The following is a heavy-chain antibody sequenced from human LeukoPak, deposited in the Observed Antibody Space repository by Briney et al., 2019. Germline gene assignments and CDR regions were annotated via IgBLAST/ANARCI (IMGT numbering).Heavy chain of an antibody. J-gene: IGHJ4*02. CDR3: LRDLTGAGDY. V-gene: IGHV3-64D*06. CDR1: GFTFSSYA. CDR2: ITSNGGST. Sequence: GSLRLSCSASGFTFSSYAMHWVRQAPGKGLEYVSSITSNGGSTYYADSVKGRVIISRDNSKNTLYLQMSSLRAEDTALYYCLRDLTGAGDYWGQGTLVTVSS. D-gene: IGHD3-10*01.